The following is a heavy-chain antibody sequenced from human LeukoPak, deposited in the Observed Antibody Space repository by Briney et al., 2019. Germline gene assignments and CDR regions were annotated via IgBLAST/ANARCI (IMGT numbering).Heavy chain of an antibody. CDR2: IYYSGST. Sequence: SETLSLTCTVSGYSISSGYYWGWLRQPPGKGLEGIGSIYYSGSTYYNPSLKSRVTISVDTSKNQFSLKLSSVTAADTAVYYCARVRDYDILTGYWDPWGQGTLVTVSS. D-gene: IGHD3-9*01. CDR1: GYSISSGYY. J-gene: IGHJ5*02. V-gene: IGHV4-38-2*02. CDR3: ARVRDYDILTGYWDP.